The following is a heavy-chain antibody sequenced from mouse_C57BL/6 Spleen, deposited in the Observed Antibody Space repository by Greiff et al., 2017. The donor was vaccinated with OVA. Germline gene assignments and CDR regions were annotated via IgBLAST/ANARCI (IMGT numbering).Heavy chain of an antibody. D-gene: IGHD2-4*01. CDR1: GFSLTTSGMG. Sequence: QVTLKVSGPGILQSSQTLSLTCSFSGFSLTTSGMGVSWIRQPSGMGLEWLAHIYWDDDNRYNPSLKSRLTISKATSRNQVFHKITRVDTADTATYSCARSVYYDYDHYFDYWGQGTTLTVSS. CDR3: ARSVYYDYDHYFDY. V-gene: IGHV8-12*01. CDR2: IYWDDDN. J-gene: IGHJ2*01.